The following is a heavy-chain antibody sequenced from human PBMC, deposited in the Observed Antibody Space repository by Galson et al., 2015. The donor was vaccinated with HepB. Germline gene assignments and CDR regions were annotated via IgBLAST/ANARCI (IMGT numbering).Heavy chain of an antibody. V-gene: IGHV3-30*03. J-gene: IGHJ6*02. D-gene: IGHD4-23*01. CDR2: ISYDGSNK. CDR1: GFIFSHYG. CDR3: ARDRSYYGGNSRHHYGMDV. Sequence: SLRLSCAVSGFIFSHYGMHWVRQTPGKGLEWVALISYDGSNKYYADSVKGRFTISRDNSKNTLYLQMNSLRAEDTAVYYCARDRSYYGGNSRHHYGMDVWGQGTTVTVSS.